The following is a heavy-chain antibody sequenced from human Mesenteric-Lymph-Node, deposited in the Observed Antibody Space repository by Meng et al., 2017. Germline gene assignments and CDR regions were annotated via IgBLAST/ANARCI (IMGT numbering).Heavy chain of an antibody. J-gene: IGHJ6*02. D-gene: IGHD3-22*01. CDR2: ISASSNMV. CDR1: GFTLSSYS. CDR3: ARDSSGYYYIYYYYGMDV. Sequence: GESLKISCVGSGFTLSSYSMSWVRQAPGKGLEWVSIISASSNMVFYADSVKGRFTISRDNSKNTLSLQMNSLRAEDTAVYYCARDSSGYYYIYYYYGMDVWGQGTTVTVSS. V-gene: IGHV3-23*01.